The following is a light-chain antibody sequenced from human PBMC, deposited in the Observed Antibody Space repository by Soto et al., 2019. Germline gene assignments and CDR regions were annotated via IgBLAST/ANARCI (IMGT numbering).Light chain of an antibody. CDR2: EVR. Sequence: QSALTQPASVSGTPGQSITISCSGTSSDIGSYNLVSWYQQHPGKAPKLLIFEVRRLPSGVSSRFSGSKSGNTASLTISGLQAEDEAEYYCSSYAGTDVLVVFGGGTKLTVL. CDR1: SSDIGSYNL. J-gene: IGLJ2*01. CDR3: SSYAGTDVLVV. V-gene: IGLV2-23*02.